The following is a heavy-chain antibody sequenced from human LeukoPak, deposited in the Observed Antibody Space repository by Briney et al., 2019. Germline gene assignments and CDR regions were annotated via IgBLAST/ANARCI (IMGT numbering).Heavy chain of an antibody. J-gene: IGHJ6*02. CDR1: GFTFSSYA. CDR2: ISGSGGST. D-gene: IGHD6-19*01. Sequence: GGSLRLSCAASGFTFSSYAMSWVRQAPGKGLEWVSAISGSGGSTYYADSVKGRFTISRDNSKNTLYLQMNSLRAKDTAVYYCAKGGQWQVQSQGYGMDVWGQGTTVTVSS. CDR3: AKGGQWQVQSQGYGMDV. V-gene: IGHV3-23*01.